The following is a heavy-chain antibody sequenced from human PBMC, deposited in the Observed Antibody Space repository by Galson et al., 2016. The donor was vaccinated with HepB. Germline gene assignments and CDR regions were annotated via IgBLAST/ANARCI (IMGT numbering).Heavy chain of an antibody. Sequence: SLRLSCAASGFPFSYYDTHWVRQAPGKGLEGVSSISGSGDRTYYADSVKGRFTISRDNAKNMLYLQMDNLGVEDTAVFYCAKVLSVTRDYWYGMDVWGRGTTVTV. D-gene: IGHD4-17*01. J-gene: IGHJ6*04. CDR1: GFPFSYYD. V-gene: IGHV3-23*01. CDR2: ISGSGDRT. CDR3: AKVLSVTRDYWYGMDV.